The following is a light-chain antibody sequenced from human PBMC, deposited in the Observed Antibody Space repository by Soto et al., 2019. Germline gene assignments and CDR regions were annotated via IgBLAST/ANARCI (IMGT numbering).Light chain of an antibody. V-gene: IGKV1-5*03. CDR1: RGASDY. CDR2: RAS. J-gene: IGKJ1*01. Sequence: DIQMTQSPSTLSASVGDRVTVTCRASRGASDYLAWYQQRPGEAPRLLISRASTLESGVPSRFNGSGSGTHFTLTITSLQPDDSATYYCQQYNSYSATFGQGTKVDIK. CDR3: QQYNSYSAT.